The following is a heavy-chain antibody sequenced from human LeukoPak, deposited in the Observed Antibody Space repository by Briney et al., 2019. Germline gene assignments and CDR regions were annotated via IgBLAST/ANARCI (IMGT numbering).Heavy chain of an antibody. CDR2: ISHSGST. CDR3: ASYSGYDYGFSPYYYYGMDV. CDR1: GGSISSSNW. Sequence: SGTLSLTCAVSGGSISSSNWWSWVRQPPGKGLEWIGEISHSGSTNYNPSLKSRVTISVDKSKNQFSLKLSSVTAADTAVYYCASYSGYDYGFSPYYYYGMDVWGQGTTVTVSS. D-gene: IGHD5-12*01. J-gene: IGHJ6*02. V-gene: IGHV4-4*02.